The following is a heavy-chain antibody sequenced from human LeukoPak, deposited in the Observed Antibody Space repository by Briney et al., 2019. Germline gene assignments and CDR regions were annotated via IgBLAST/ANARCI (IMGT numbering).Heavy chain of an antibody. D-gene: IGHD3-22*01. V-gene: IGHV4-39*01. J-gene: IGHJ4*02. CDR1: GGSISSSSYY. CDR2: IYYSGST. CDR3: ARLNDSSGYLVDY. Sequence: SETLSLTCTVSGGSISSSSYYWGWIRQPPGKGLEWIGSIYYSGSTYYNPSLKSRVTISVDTSKNQFSLKLSSVTAADTAVYYCARLNDSSGYLVDYWGQGTLVTVSS.